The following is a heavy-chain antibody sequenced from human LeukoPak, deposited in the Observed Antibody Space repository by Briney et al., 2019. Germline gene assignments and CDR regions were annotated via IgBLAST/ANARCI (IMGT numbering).Heavy chain of an antibody. J-gene: IGHJ4*02. CDR1: GGSISSSSYY. CDR3: ARHRYDFWSGFRGAALDY. D-gene: IGHD3-3*01. V-gene: IGHV4-39*01. Sequence: PSETLSLTCTVSGGSISSSSYYWGWIRQPPGTGLEWIGSIYYSGSTYYNPSLKSRVTISVDTSKNQFSLKLSSVTAADTAVYYCARHRYDFWSGFRGAALDYWGQGTLVTVSS. CDR2: IYYSGST.